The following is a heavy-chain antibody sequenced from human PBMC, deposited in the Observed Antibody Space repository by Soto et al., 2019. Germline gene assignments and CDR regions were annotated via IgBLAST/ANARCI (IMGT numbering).Heavy chain of an antibody. CDR1: GYTFTSYD. CDR3: ASYGGVYYYYGMDV. J-gene: IGHJ6*02. CDR2: MNPNSGNT. V-gene: IGHV1-8*01. Sequence: QVQLVQSGAEVKKPGASVKVSCKASGYTFTSYDINWVRQATGQGLEWMGWMNPNSGNTGYAQKFQGRVTMTKNTSISTAYMELSSLRSEDTAVYYCASYGGVYYYYGMDVWGQGTTVTVSS. D-gene: IGHD4-17*01.